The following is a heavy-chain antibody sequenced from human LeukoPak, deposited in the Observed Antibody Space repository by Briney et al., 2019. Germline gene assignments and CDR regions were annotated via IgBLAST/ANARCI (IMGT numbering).Heavy chain of an antibody. CDR1: GFTFSSYA. V-gene: IGHV3-23*01. Sequence: GGSLRLSCAASGFTFSSYAMTWVRQAPGKGLEWVSSISGSGDYTNYAGSVKGRFTISRDNSKNTLYLQMNSLRVEDTAVYYCAKDGYSYGGTADLYYYYYGMDVWGQGTTVTVSS. J-gene: IGHJ6*02. D-gene: IGHD5-18*01. CDR2: ISGSGDYT. CDR3: AKDGYSYGGTADLYYYYYGMDV.